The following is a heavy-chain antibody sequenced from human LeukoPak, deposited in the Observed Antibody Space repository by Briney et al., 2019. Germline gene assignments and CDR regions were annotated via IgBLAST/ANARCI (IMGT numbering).Heavy chain of an antibody. CDR2: ISAYNGNT. J-gene: IGHJ4*02. CDR3: ARGVRHPLTGTLPCDY. Sequence: ASVKVSCKASGYTFTSYVISWVRQAPGQGLEWMGWISAYNGNTNYAQKLQGRVTMTTDTSTSTAYMELRSLRSDDTAVYYCARGVRHPLTGTLPCDYWGQGTLVTVSS. CDR1: GYTFTSYV. V-gene: IGHV1-18*01. D-gene: IGHD1-7*01.